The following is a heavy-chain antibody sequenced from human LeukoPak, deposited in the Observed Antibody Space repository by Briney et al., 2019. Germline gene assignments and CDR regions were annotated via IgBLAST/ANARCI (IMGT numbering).Heavy chain of an antibody. Sequence: ASVKVSCKASGYTFTSYGISWVRQAPGQGLEWMGWISAYNGNTNYAQKLQGRVTMTTDTSTSTAYMELRSLRSDDTAVCYCARVGGFGYYYYGMDVWGQGTTVTVSS. CDR3: ARVGGFGYYYYGMDV. D-gene: IGHD3-10*01. CDR1: GYTFTSYG. CDR2: ISAYNGNT. J-gene: IGHJ6*02. V-gene: IGHV1-18*01.